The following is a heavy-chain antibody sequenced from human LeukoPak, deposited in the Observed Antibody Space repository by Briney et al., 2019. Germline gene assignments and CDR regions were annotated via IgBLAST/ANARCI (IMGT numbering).Heavy chain of an antibody. CDR2: INYSGTT. D-gene: IGHD6-13*01. CDR3: AREGGAYSSSYYLDY. J-gene: IGHJ4*02. Sequence: SETPSLTCTVSGGSINSADYYWTWNRQHPGKGLEWIGYINYSGTTYYNPSLKSRITVSVDTSKNQFSLKLSSVTAADTAVYYCAREGGAYSSSYYLDYLDQGTLVTVSS. CDR1: GGSINSADYY. V-gene: IGHV4-31*03.